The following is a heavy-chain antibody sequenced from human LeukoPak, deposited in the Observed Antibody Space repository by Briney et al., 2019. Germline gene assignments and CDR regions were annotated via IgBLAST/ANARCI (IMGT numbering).Heavy chain of an antibody. D-gene: IGHD3-10*01. CDR2: ISAYNGNT. Sequence: GASVKVSCKASGYTFTSYGISWVRQAPGQGLEWMGWISAYNGNTNYAQKLQGRVTMTRDTSTSTVYMDLSSLRSEDTAVYYCARASLWFGESLPYFDYWGQGTLVTVSS. CDR3: ARASLWFGESLPYFDY. V-gene: IGHV1-18*01. J-gene: IGHJ4*02. CDR1: GYTFTSYG.